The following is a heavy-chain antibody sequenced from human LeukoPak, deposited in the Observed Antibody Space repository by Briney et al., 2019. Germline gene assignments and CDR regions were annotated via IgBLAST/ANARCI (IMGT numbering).Heavy chain of an antibody. V-gene: IGHV4-39*07. J-gene: IGHJ5*02. CDR2: IYYSGST. D-gene: IGHD3-3*01. CDR3: ARHRGYYDFWSGSGTWGFDP. CDR1: GGSISSSSYY. Sequence: PSETLSLTCTVSGGSISSSSYYWGWIRQPPGKGLEWIGSIYYSGSTYYNPSLKSRVTISVDTSKNQFSLKLSSVTAADTAVYYCARHRGYYDFWSGSGTWGFDPWGQGTLVTVSS.